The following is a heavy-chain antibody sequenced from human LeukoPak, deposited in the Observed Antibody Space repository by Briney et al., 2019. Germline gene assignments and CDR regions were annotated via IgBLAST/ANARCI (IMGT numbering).Heavy chain of an antibody. V-gene: IGHV3-23*01. CDR1: GFTFSSYA. CDR3: ASLSYYDFWSGYYLYFDY. CDR2: ISGSGGST. D-gene: IGHD3-3*01. J-gene: IGHJ4*02. Sequence: PGGSLRLSCAASGFTFSSYAMSWVRQAPGKGLEWVSAISGSGGSTYYADSVKGRFTISRDNAKNSLYLQMNSLRAEDTAVYYCASLSYYDFWSGYYLYFDYWGQGTLVTVSS.